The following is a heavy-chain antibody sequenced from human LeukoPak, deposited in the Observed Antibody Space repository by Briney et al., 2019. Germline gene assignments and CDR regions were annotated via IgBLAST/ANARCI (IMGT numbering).Heavy chain of an antibody. D-gene: IGHD1-26*01. CDR3: ARPSIVGATRGAFDI. CDR2: IYYSGST. V-gene: IGHV4-39*01. Sequence: SETLSLTCTVSGGSPSSSSYYWGWIRQPPGKGLEWIGSIYYSGSTYYNPSLKSRVTISVDTSKNQFSLKLSSVTAADTAVYYYARPSIVGATRGAFDIWGQGTMVTVSS. CDR1: GGSPSSSSYY. J-gene: IGHJ3*02.